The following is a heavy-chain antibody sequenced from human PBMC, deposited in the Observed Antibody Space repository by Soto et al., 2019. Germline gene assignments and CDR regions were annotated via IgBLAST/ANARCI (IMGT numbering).Heavy chain of an antibody. CDR1: GFSLSTSGVG. CDR2: IYWDDDK. Sequence: QITLKESGPTLVKPTQTLTLTCTFSGFSLSTSGVGVGWIRQPPGKALEWLALIYWDDDKRYSPSLKSRLTITKDTSKNPVVLTMTNLDPVDTATCYCAHRPGIWFGELLPPWFDPWGQGTLVTVSS. J-gene: IGHJ5*02. CDR3: AHRPGIWFGELLPPWFDP. D-gene: IGHD3-10*01. V-gene: IGHV2-5*02.